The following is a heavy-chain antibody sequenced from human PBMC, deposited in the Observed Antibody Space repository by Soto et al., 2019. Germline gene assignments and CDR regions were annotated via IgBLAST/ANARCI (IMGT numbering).Heavy chain of an antibody. Sequence: QLQLQESGSGLVKPSQTLSLACAVSGASTAMVGTPGSWTRQPPGKGLGWIGYIYQSGNTYYNPSLKSRVTISVDRSKNQFSLKLSSVTAADTAVYYCARADYGDYFDYWGQGTLVTVSS. V-gene: IGHV4-30-2*01. CDR3: ARADYGDYFDY. CDR1: GASTAMVGTP. CDR2: IYQSGNT. D-gene: IGHD4-17*01. J-gene: IGHJ4*02.